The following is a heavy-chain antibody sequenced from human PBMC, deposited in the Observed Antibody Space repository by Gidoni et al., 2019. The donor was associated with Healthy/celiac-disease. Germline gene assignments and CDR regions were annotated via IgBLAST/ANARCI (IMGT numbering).Heavy chain of an antibody. Sequence: QVQLVQSGAEVKKPGASATVSCTESAYTFTSYYMHWVRQTPGQGLECMGIINPSGGSTSYAQKFQGRVTMTRDTSTSTVYMELSSLRSEDTAVYYCARVVEGATDYWGQGTLVTVSS. J-gene: IGHJ4*02. V-gene: IGHV1-46*01. CDR3: ARVVEGATDY. D-gene: IGHD1-26*01. CDR2: INPSGGST. CDR1: AYTFTSYY.